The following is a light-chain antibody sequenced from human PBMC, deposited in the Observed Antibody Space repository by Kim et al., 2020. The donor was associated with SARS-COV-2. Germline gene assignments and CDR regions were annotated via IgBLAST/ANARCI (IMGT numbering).Light chain of an antibody. CDR2: WAS. CDR1: QSILYSSNNKNY. Sequence: RATINCKSSQSILYSSNNKNYLAWYQQKPGQPPKLLIYWASTRESGVPDRCSGSGSGTDFTLTISSLQAEDVAVYYCQQYYTTLHTFGQGTKLEI. J-gene: IGKJ2*01. CDR3: QQYYTTLHT. V-gene: IGKV4-1*01.